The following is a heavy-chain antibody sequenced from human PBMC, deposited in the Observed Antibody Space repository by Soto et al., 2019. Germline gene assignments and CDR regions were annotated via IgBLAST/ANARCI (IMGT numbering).Heavy chain of an antibody. Sequence: QVQLVESGGGVVQPGRSLRLSCAASGFTFSSYGMHWVRQAPGKGLEWVAVISYDGSNKYYADSVKGRFTISRDNSKYTLYLQINSLGAEYTAVYYCTKSTIFGVVIRLLITPDAFDIWGQGTMVTVSS. D-gene: IGHD3-3*01. V-gene: IGHV3-30*18. CDR1: GFTFSSYG. CDR3: TKSTIFGVVIRLLITPDAFDI. J-gene: IGHJ3*02. CDR2: ISYDGSNK.